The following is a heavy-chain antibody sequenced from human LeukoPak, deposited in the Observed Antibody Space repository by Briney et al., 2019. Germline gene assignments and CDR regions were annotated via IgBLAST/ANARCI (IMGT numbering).Heavy chain of an antibody. J-gene: IGHJ2*01. Sequence: SETLSLTCTVSGGSISSSSYYWGWIRQPPGKGLEWIGYIYHSGSTYYNPSLKSRVTISVDRSKNQFSLKLSSVTAADTAVYYCARAGDLNRWYFDLWGRGTLVTVSS. V-gene: IGHV4-30-2*01. CDR2: IYHSGST. CDR3: ARAGDLNRWYFDL. D-gene: IGHD7-27*01. CDR1: GGSISSSSYY.